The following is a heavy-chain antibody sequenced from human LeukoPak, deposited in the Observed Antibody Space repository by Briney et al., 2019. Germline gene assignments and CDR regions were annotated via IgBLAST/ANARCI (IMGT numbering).Heavy chain of an antibody. CDR2: INPNSGGT. Sequence: GASVKVSCKASGYTFTGYYMHWVRQAPGQGLEWMGWINPNSGGTNYAQKFQGRVTMTRDTPISTAYMELSSLRSEDTAVYYCAREVITIFGVVSWFDPWGQGTLVTVSS. D-gene: IGHD3-3*01. CDR3: AREVITIFGVVSWFDP. V-gene: IGHV1-2*02. J-gene: IGHJ5*02. CDR1: GYTFTGYY.